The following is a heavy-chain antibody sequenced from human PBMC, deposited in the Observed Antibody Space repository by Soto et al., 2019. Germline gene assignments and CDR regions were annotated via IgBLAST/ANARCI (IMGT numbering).Heavy chain of an antibody. CDR1: GFTFSDYY. CDR2: ISSSGSTI. J-gene: IGHJ6*03. Sequence: GGSLRLSCAASGFTFSDYYMSWIRQAPGKGLEWVSYISSSGSTIYYADSVKGRFTISRDNAKNSLYLQMNSLRAEDTAVYYCARVSSDGSGSYYKSYYYYYMDVWGKGTTVTVSS. V-gene: IGHV3-11*01. D-gene: IGHD3-10*01. CDR3: ARVSSDGSGSYYKSYYYYYMDV.